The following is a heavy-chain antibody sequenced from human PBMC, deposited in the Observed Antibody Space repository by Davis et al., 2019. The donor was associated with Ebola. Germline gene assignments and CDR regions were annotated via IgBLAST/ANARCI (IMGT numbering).Heavy chain of an antibody. J-gene: IGHJ4*02. CDR3: ARELYCDY. Sequence: PGGSLRLSCTVSGGSISSYYWSWIRQPPGKGLEWIGYIYYSGSTNYNPSLKSRVTISVDTSKNQFSLKLSSVTAADTAVYYCARELYCDYWGQGTLVTVSS. CDR1: GGSISSYY. V-gene: IGHV4-59*01. CDR2: IYYSGST. D-gene: IGHD2-15*01.